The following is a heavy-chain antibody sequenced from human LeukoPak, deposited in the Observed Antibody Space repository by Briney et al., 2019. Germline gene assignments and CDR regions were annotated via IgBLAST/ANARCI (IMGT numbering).Heavy chain of an antibody. Sequence: PSETLSLTCTVSGGSISSYYWSWIRQHPGKGLEWIGYIYYSGSTYSNPSLKSRLTMSVDISKNQFSLKLGSVTAADTAVYYCARGVKGLRGAFDIWGQGTMVTVSS. D-gene: IGHD3-10*01. J-gene: IGHJ3*02. V-gene: IGHV4-59*06. CDR2: IYYSGST. CDR1: GGSISSYY. CDR3: ARGVKGLRGAFDI.